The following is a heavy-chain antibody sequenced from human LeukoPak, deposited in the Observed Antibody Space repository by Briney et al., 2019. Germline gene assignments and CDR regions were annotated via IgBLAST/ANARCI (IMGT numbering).Heavy chain of an antibody. V-gene: IGHV3-21*01. J-gene: IGHJ3*02. Sequence: GGSLRLSCVASGFTFSRYSMNWVRQAPEKGLEWVSSISSSSSYIYYADSVKGRFTISRDNAKNSLYLQMNSLRVEDTAVYYCARSPPLWNGDAFDIWGQGTMVTVSS. CDR2: ISSSSSYI. CDR1: GFTFSRYS. CDR3: ARSPPLWNGDAFDI. D-gene: IGHD1-1*01.